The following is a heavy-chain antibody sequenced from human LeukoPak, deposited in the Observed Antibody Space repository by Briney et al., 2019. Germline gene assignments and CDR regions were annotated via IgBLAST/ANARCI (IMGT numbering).Heavy chain of an antibody. CDR1: GFTVSSNC. Sequence: GGSLRLSCAASGFTVSSNCMSWVRQAPGKGLEWVSIIYSGGSTFYADSVKGRFTISRDNSKNTLYLQMNSLRAEDTAVYYCARESGDGYNFLCYFDYWGQGTLVTVSS. CDR2: IYSGGST. V-gene: IGHV3-53*01. J-gene: IGHJ4*02. D-gene: IGHD5-24*01. CDR3: ARESGDGYNFLCYFDY.